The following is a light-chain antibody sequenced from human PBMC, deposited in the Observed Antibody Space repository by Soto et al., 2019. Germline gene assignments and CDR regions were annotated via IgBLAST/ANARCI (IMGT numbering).Light chain of an antibody. J-gene: IGKJ1*01. Sequence: DIQMTQSPSSLSASVGDRVTITCRASQSIDNYLNWYQQKPGKAPNLLIYAASTLLSGVPSRFIGRGSWTHFTLTISSLQPEDFATYYWQQSYSSPETFGQGTKVEIK. CDR3: QQSYSSPET. CDR1: QSIDNY. V-gene: IGKV1-39*01. CDR2: AAS.